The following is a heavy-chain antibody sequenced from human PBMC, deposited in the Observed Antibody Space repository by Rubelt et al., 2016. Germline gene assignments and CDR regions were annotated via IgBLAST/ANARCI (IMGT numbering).Heavy chain of an antibody. CDR2: IYYSGST. CDR3: ARAVSYYDSSGYGYYYYMDV. V-gene: IGHV4-39*07. Sequence: QLQLQESGPGLVKPSETLSLTCTVSGGSISSSSYYWGWIRQPPGKGLEWSGSIYYSGSTYYNTPLKSRVTISLDTSKTPFSLKLSSVTAADTAVYYCARAVSYYDSSGYGYYYYMDVWGKGTTVTVSS. CDR1: GGSISSSSYY. D-gene: IGHD3-22*01. J-gene: IGHJ6*03.